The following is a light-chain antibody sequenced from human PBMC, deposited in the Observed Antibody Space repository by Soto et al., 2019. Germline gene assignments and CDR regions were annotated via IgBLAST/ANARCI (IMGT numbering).Light chain of an antibody. CDR3: QQYDSASPT. CDR2: DAS. V-gene: IGKV1-5*01. J-gene: IGKJ2*01. CDR1: QNISVW. Sequence: DIQMTQSPSTLSASVGDGVTITCRASQNISVWLAWYQQRPGKAPKFLIYDASSLETGVPSRFSGSWSGTEFTLTLRSLQPDDFASYYCQQYDSASPTFGQGTKLEIK.